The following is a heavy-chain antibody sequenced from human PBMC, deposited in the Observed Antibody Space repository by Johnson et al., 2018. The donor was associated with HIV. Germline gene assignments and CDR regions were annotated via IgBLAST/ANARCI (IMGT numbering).Heavy chain of an antibody. D-gene: IGHD2-2*03. CDR3: ARSKVDTVVGVRATGAFDI. Sequence: VQLVESGGGLVQPGGSLKLSCAASGFTVSSNYMSWVRQAPGKGLEWVSLLDSGGTTYYADSVKGRFTLSRDNTKNTLYLQMNSLRVEDTAVVYCARSKVDTVVGVRATGAFDIWGQGTVVTVSS. CDR1: GFTVSSNY. J-gene: IGHJ3*02. V-gene: IGHV3-66*02. CDR2: LDSGGTT.